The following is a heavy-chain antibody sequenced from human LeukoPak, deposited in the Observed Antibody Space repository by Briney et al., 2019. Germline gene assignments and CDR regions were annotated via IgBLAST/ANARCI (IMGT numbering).Heavy chain of an antibody. CDR1: GGTFSSYA. CDR3: ARDRVGSGGIFGVVIIPVMDV. D-gene: IGHD3-3*01. Sequence: SVTVSCKASGGTFSSYAISWVRQAPGQGLEWMGGIIPIFGTANYAQKFQGRVTITTDESTSTAYMELSSLRSEDTAVYYCARDRVGSGGIFGVVIIPVMDVWGKGTTVTVSS. J-gene: IGHJ6*03. CDR2: IIPIFGTA. V-gene: IGHV1-69*05.